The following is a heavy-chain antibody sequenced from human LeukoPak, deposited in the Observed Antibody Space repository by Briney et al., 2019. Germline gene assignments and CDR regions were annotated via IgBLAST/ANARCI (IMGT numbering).Heavy chain of an antibody. CDR3: ARRESGYSSGWYSEYFQH. CDR2: ISACNGNT. CDR1: GYTLTELS. D-gene: IGHD6-19*01. J-gene: IGHJ1*01. Sequence: ASVKVSCKVSGYTLTELSMHWVRQAPGKGLEWMGWISACNGNTNYAQKLQGRVTITRDTSASTAYMELSSLRSEDTAVYYCARRESGYSSGWYSEYFQHWGQGTLVTVSS. V-gene: IGHV1-3*01.